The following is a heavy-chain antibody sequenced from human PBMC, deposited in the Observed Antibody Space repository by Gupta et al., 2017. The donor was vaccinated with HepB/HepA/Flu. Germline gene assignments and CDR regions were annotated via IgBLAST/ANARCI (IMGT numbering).Heavy chain of an antibody. CDR3: ARGGGYHFS. J-gene: IGHJ5*02. V-gene: IGHV3-7*01. CDR1: GFTLSRNW. Sequence: EVQLVESGGGLVQPGGSLRLSCAASGFTLSRNWMTWVRQAPRKGLEWVANINIDGSERNYVDSVKGRFTISRDNAKNSLYLQMNSLSAGDTAVYYCARGGGYHFSWGQGILVTVSS. CDR2: INIDGSER. D-gene: IGHD2-15*01.